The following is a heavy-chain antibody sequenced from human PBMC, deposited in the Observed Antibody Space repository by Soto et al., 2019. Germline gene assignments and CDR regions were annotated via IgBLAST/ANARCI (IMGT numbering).Heavy chain of an antibody. CDR1: GFNFSSYA. V-gene: IGHV3-23*01. CDR3: AKDVAAAGRGGDAFDI. J-gene: IGHJ3*02. D-gene: IGHD6-13*01. CDR2: ISGSGGST. Sequence: GGSLRLSCAASGFNFSSYAMSWVRQAPGKGLEWVSAISGSGGSTYYADSVKGRFTISRDNSKNTLYLQMNSLRAEDTAVYYCAKDVAAAGRGGDAFDIWGQGTMVTVSS.